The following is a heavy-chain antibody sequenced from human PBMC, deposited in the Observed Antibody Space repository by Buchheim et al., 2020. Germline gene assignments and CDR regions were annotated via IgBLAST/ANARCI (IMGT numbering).Heavy chain of an antibody. D-gene: IGHD3-10*02. V-gene: IGHV2-5*01. Sequence: QITLKESGPTLVKLTQTLTLTCSFSGFSLSTNGMGVGWTRQPPGKDLEWLAVIYWNGHNYYSPSLKSRPTITEDTSKNQMGLAMTDMDSVDTARYYCARTSYVTEPRWFDPWGQGTL. CDR1: GFSLSTNGMG. CDR2: IYWNGHN. J-gene: IGHJ5*01. CDR3: ARTSYVTEPRWFDP.